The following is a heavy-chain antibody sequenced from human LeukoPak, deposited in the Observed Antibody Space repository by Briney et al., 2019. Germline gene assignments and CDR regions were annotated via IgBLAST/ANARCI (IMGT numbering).Heavy chain of an antibody. CDR3: ARGGGYQDY. CDR2: MNPKSGNT. Sequence: ASVKVSCKASGYTFTRYDINWVRQATGQGLEWMGWMNPKSGNTGHAQKFRGRVTITRDTSINTVYMELSSLRAEDMAVYYCARGGGYQDYWGQGTLVTVSS. D-gene: IGHD3-22*01. J-gene: IGHJ4*02. CDR1: GYTFTRYD. V-gene: IGHV1-8*03.